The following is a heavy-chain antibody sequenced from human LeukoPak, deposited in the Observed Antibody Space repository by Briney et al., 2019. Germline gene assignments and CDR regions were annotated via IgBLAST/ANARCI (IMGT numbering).Heavy chain of an antibody. Sequence: GGSLRLSCAASGFTFSSYAMHWVRQAPGKGLEWVAVISYDGSNKYYADSVKGRFTISRDNSKNTLYLQMNSLRAEDTAVYYCAKQGSGWDVDYWGQGTLVTVSS. J-gene: IGHJ4*02. CDR2: ISYDGSNK. CDR3: AKQGSGWDVDY. D-gene: IGHD6-19*01. V-gene: IGHV3-30-3*02. CDR1: GFTFSSYA.